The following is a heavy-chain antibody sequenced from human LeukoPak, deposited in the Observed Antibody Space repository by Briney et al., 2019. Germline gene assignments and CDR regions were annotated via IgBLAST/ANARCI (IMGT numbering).Heavy chain of an antibody. CDR2: ISAYNGNT. Sequence: ASVKVSCKASGYTFTSYGISWVRQAPGQGLEWMGWISAYNGNTNYAQKLQGRVTMTTDTSTCTAYMELRSLRSDDTAVYYCARDRWETTINDAFDIWGQGTMVTVSS. J-gene: IGHJ3*02. CDR3: ARDRWETTINDAFDI. D-gene: IGHD4-17*01. CDR1: GYTFTSYG. V-gene: IGHV1-18*01.